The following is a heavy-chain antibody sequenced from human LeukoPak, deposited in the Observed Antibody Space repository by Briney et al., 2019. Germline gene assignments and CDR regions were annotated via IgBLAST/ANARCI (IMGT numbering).Heavy chain of an antibody. CDR3: AREIYCSGGSCSLDAFDI. J-gene: IGHJ3*02. CDR1: GGSISSYY. V-gene: IGHV4-34*01. Sequence: KPSETLSLTCTVSGGSISSYYWSWIRQPPGKGLEWIGEINHSGSTNYNPSLKSRVTISVDTSKNQFSLKLSSVTAADTAVYYCAREIYCSGGSCSLDAFDIWGQGTMVTVSS. D-gene: IGHD2-15*01. CDR2: INHSGST.